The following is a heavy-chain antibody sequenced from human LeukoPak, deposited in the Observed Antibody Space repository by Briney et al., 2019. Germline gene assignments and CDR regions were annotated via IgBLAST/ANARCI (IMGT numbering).Heavy chain of an antibody. V-gene: IGHV4-59*08. CDR3: ARRHNWNYFNY. Sequence: SETLSLTCTVSGGSISSYYWSWIRQPPGKGPEWIGYIYYSGSTNYNPSLKSRVTISVDTSKNQFSLKLSSVTAADTAVYYCARRHNWNYFNYWGQGTLVTVSS. CDR1: GGSISSYY. J-gene: IGHJ4*02. D-gene: IGHD1-20*01. CDR2: IYYSGST.